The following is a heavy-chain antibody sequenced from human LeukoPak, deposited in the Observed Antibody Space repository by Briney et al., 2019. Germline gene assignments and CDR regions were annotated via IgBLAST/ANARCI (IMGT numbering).Heavy chain of an antibody. Sequence: SETLSLTCTVSGGSISSSSYYWGWIRQPPGKGLEWIGSIYYSGSTYYNPSLKSRVTISVDTSKNQFSLKLSSVTAADTAVYYCASGPCSGGSCYPSAFDIWGQGTMVTVSS. CDR3: ASGPCSGGSCYPSAFDI. CDR2: IYYSGST. V-gene: IGHV4-39*01. D-gene: IGHD2-15*01. J-gene: IGHJ3*02. CDR1: GGSISSSSYY.